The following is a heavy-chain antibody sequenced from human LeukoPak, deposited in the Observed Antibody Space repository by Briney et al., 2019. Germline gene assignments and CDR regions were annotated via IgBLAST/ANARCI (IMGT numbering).Heavy chain of an antibody. Sequence: PGGSLRLSCAASGFTFSSYWMSWVRQAPGKGLEWIPYIGIDSGNTKYADSVKGRFTISGDNAKNSLYLQMNSLRVEDTAVYYCARDHNYAFDNWGQGTLVTVSS. J-gene: IGHJ4*02. CDR3: ARDHNYAFDN. CDR1: GFTFSSYW. D-gene: IGHD5-24*01. V-gene: IGHV3-48*04. CDR2: IGIDSGNT.